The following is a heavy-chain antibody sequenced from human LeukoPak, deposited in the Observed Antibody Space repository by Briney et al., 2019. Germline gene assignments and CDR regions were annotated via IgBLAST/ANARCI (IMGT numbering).Heavy chain of an antibody. V-gene: IGHV3-30*18. Sequence: GGSLRLSCAASGFTFSSYGMHWVRQAPGKGLEWVAVISYDGSNKYYADSVKGRFSISRYNSKNTLYLQMNSLRAEDTAVYYCAKDRYYYDSSGSIYFDYWGQGTLVTVSS. CDR3: AKDRYYYDSSGSIYFDY. J-gene: IGHJ4*02. D-gene: IGHD3-22*01. CDR2: ISYDGSNK. CDR1: GFTFSSYG.